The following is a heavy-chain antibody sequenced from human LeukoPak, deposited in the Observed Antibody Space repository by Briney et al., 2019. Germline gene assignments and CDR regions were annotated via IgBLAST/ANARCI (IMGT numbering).Heavy chain of an antibody. J-gene: IGHJ4*02. CDR1: GYKFTDDY. CDR2: INPDSGFT. V-gene: IGHV1-2*02. CDR3: APSAEAYTSWWKV. Sequence: ASVKVSCKASGYKFTDDYMHWVRQAPGQGLEFMGWINPDSGFTNYAQKFKGRVTMTRDTSISTAYLEVRSLTSDDTAVYYCAPSAEAYTSWWKVWGQGTLVTVSS. D-gene: IGHD3-16*01.